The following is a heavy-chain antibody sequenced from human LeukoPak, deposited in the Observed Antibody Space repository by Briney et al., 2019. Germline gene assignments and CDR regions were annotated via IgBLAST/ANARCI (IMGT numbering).Heavy chain of an antibody. J-gene: IGHJ4*02. CDR3: AGARWLRPIDY. CDR2: INHSGST. V-gene: IGHV4-34*01. Sequence: PSETLSLTCAVYDGSFSGYYWSWIRQPPGKGLEWIGEINHSGSTNYNPSLKSRVTISVDTSKNQFSLKLSSVTAADTAVYYCAGARWLRPIDYWGQGTLVTVSS. D-gene: IGHD5-12*01. CDR1: DGSFSGYY.